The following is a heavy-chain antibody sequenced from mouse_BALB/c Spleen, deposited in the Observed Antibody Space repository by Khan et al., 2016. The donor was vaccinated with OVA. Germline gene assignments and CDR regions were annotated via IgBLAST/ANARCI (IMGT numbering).Heavy chain of an antibody. CDR1: GFSIKDNY. V-gene: IGHV14-3*02. CDR3: VRDYWDVFDY. Sequence: VQLQQSGAELVKPGASVKLSCTASGFSIKDNYIHWLKQRPEQGLEWIGRIVPANGNTKYDPKLQGKATITPDTSTNKSYLQLSSLTSEDTAVYYCVRDYWDVFDYWGQGTLVTVSA. D-gene: IGHD4-1*01. CDR2: IVPANGNT. J-gene: IGHJ3*01.